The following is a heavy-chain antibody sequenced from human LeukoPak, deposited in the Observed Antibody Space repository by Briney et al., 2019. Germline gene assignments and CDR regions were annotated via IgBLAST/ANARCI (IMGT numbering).Heavy chain of an antibody. V-gene: IGHV1-2*02. J-gene: IGHJ5*02. Sequence: GASVKVSCKASGYTFTGYYMHWVRQAPGQGLERMGWINPNSGGTNYAQKFQGRVTMTRDTSISTAYMELSRLRSDDTAVYYCARDRVAELELPNWFDPWGQGTLVTVSS. CDR3: ARDRVAELELPNWFDP. CDR2: INPNSGGT. CDR1: GYTFTGYY. D-gene: IGHD1-7*01.